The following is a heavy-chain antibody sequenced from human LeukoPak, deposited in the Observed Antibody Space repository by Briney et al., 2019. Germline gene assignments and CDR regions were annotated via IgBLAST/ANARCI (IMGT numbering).Heavy chain of an antibody. CDR2: FDPEDGET. J-gene: IGHJ4*02. Sequence: APVKVSCKVSGYTLTELSMHWVRQAPGKGLEWMGGFDPEDGETIYAQKFQGRVTMTEDTSTDTAYMELSSLRSEDTAVYYCARSPPPIIWSGYHYFVYWGQGTLVTVSS. CDR3: ARSPPPIIWSGYHYFVY. V-gene: IGHV1-24*01. D-gene: IGHD3-3*01. CDR1: GYTLTELS.